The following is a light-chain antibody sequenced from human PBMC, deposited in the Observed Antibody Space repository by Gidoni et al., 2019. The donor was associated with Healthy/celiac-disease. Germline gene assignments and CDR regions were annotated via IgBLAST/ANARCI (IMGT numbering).Light chain of an antibody. CDR3: QQYNNWPPWT. J-gene: IGKJ1*01. V-gene: IGKV3-15*01. CDR2: GSS. Sequence: EIVIPQSPATLSVAPVERATLACRASQSVSSNLAWYQQKPGQAPRLLIYGSSTRATGIPARFSGSGSGTEFTLTISSLQSEDFAAYYCQQYNNWPPWTFXXXTQVEIK. CDR1: QSVSSN.